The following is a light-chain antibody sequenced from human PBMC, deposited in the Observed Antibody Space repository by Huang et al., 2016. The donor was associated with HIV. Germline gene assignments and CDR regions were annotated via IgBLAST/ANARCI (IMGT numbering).Light chain of an antibody. J-gene: IGKJ2*01. V-gene: IGKV1-39*01. Sequence: DIQITQSPSSLSASVGDRVNITCRASQNINRYLNWYQQRPGEAPKLLIHGASSLQSSVPSRFTGSGSGTDVTLTISSLQPEDSATYYCQQSARTPRTFGQGTKLEI. CDR1: QNINRY. CDR2: GAS. CDR3: QQSARTPRT.